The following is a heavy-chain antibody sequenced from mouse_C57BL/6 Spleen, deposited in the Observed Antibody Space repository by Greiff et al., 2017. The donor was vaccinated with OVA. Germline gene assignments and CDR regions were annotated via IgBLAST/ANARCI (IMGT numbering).Heavy chain of an antibody. CDR2: IYPRDGST. CDR1: GYTFTSYD. D-gene: IGHD4-1*02. J-gene: IGHJ4*01. V-gene: IGHV1-85*01. CDR3: AMGRPTGGRAMDY. Sequence: VQLQQSGPELVKPGASVKLSCKASGYTFTSYDINWVKQRPGQGLEWIGWIYPRDGSTKYNEKFKGKATLTVDTSSSTAYMELHSLTSEDSAVYFCAMGRPTGGRAMDYWGQGTSVTVSS.